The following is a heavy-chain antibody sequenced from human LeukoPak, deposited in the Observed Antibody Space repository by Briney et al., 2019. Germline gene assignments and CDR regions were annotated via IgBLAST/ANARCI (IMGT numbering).Heavy chain of an antibody. V-gene: IGHV3-74*01. D-gene: IGHD6-19*01. CDR1: GFTSDFTFSSRW. Sequence: PGGSLRLSRAVSGFTSDFTFSSRWTHWVRHSAGQGLVWVAVVKPDGNSNYADSVKGRFTVSRDNAKNTLYLQKNNVRVEDTALYFCHPLAYTSNWGQGTLVTVSS. CDR3: HPLAYTSN. CDR2: VKPDGNS. J-gene: IGHJ4*02.